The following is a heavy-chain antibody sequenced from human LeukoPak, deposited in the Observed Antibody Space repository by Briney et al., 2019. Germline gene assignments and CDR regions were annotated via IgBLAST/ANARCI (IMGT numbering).Heavy chain of an antibody. CDR2: INPNSGGT. CDR3: ARAGNWNDYGMDV. CDR1: GYTFTGYY. V-gene: IGHV1-2*04. J-gene: IGHJ6*02. Sequence: ASVKVSCKASGYTFTGYYMHWVRQAPGQGLEWMGWINPNSGGTNYAQKFQGWVTMTRDTSISTAYMELSRLRSDDTAVYYCARAGNWNDYGMDVWGQETTVTVSS. D-gene: IGHD1-20*01.